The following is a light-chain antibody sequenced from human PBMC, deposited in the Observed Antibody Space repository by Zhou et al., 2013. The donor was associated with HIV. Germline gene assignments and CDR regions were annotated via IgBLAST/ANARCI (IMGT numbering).Light chain of an antibody. CDR3: QQSCTTEWT. Sequence: DIQMTQSPSSLSASVGDRVTITCRASQDITHYLAWFQQKPGKAPNVLIYATSSLQSGVPSRFSGSGSGTDFTFTISSLQPEDFATYYCQQSCTTEWTFGQGTKVEIK. CDR1: QDITHY. J-gene: IGKJ1*01. V-gene: IGKV1-16*01. CDR2: ATS.